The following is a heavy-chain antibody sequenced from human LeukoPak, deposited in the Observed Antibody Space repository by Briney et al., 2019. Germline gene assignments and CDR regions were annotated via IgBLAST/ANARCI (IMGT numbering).Heavy chain of an antibody. CDR3: AKDAQRGFDYSNSLEN. CDR2: IWSDKSNR. CDR1: GFIFNHHA. D-gene: IGHD4-11*01. Sequence: GGSLRLACAASGFIFNHHAMHWVRQAPGKGLEWVAVIWSDKSNRFYADSVRGRFTISRDDSRKTVYLQMEGMTAVDTAIYYCAKDAQRGFDYSNSLENWGQGALVTVAS. V-gene: IGHV3-33*06. J-gene: IGHJ4*02.